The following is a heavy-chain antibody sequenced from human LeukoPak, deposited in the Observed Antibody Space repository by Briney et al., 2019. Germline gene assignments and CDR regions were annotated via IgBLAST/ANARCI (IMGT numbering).Heavy chain of an antibody. CDR2: ISGSGSST. D-gene: IGHD4-11*01. CDR3: AKDLSNPYKYYGMDV. V-gene: IGHV3-23*01. J-gene: IGHJ6*02. Sequence: PGGSLRLSCAASGFTFSSYAMSWVRQAPGKGLEWVSAISGSGSSTHYADSVKGRFTISRDNSKNTLYLQMNSLRAEDTAVYSCAKDLSNPYKYYGMDVWGQGTTVTVSS. CDR1: GFTFSSYA.